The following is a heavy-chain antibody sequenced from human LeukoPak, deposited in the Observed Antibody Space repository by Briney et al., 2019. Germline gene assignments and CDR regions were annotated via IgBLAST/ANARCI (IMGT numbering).Heavy chain of an antibody. Sequence: SETLSLTCAVYGGSFSGYYWSWIRQPPGKGLEWIGEINPSGSTNYNPSLKSRVTISVDTSKNQFSLKLSSVTAADTAVYYCARVPRYCSGGSCYPRFDPWGQGTLVTVSS. J-gene: IGHJ5*02. D-gene: IGHD2-15*01. V-gene: IGHV4-34*01. CDR2: INPSGST. CDR3: ARVPRYCSGGSCYPRFDP. CDR1: GGSFSGYY.